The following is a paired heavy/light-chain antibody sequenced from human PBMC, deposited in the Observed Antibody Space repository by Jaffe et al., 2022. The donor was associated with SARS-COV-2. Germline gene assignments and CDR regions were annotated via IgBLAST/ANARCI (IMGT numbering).Light chain of an antibody. CDR1: QDIRND. CDR2: AAS. CDR3: LQHNTYPPT. J-gene: IGKJ4*01. V-gene: IGKV1-17*01. Sequence: DIQMTQSPSSLSASVGDRVTITCRASQDIRNDLGWYQQKPGKAPKRLIYAASSLQSGVPSRFSGSGSGTEFTLTISSLQPEDFATYHCLQHNTYPPTFGGGTKVEIK.
Heavy chain of an antibody. CDR3: ARVVGPYSSFDF. CDR1: GGFIISNF. V-gene: IGHV4-59*01. CDR2: ISYSGST. Sequence: QVQLQESGPGLVKPSETLSLTCTVSGGFIISNFWSWIRQPPGKRLEWIGYISYSGSTNYNPSLQSRVTISADTSQNLFSLKLTSMTAADTAVYYCARVVGPYSSFDFWGQGTLVTVSS. D-gene: IGHD6-13*01. J-gene: IGHJ4*02.